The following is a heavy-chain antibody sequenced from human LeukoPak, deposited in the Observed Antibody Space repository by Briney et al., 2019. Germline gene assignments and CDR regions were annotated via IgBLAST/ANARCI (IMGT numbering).Heavy chain of an antibody. CDR3: ARCRQQLGRYNWFDP. V-gene: IGHV1-18*01. Sequence: GASVKVSCKASGYTFTSYGISWVRQAPGQGLEWMGWISAYNGSTNYAQKLQGRVTITTATSTSTAYMELRSLRSDDTAVYYCARCRQQLGRYNWFDPWGQGTLVTVSS. J-gene: IGHJ5*02. D-gene: IGHD6-13*01. CDR2: ISAYNGST. CDR1: GYTFTSYG.